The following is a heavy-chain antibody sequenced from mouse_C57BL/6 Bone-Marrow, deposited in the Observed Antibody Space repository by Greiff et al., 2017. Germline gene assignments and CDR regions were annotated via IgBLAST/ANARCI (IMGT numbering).Heavy chain of an antibody. CDR3: ERDEGDSSGYAY. D-gene: IGHD3-2*02. V-gene: IGHV5-4*01. Sequence: EVQVVASGGCLVKPGGSLKLSCAASGFTFSSYAMSLVRQTPEKRLEWVATISDGGSYTYYPDNVKGRFPISRDNAKNNLYLQMSHLKSEDTAMYYFERDEGDSSGYAYWGQGTLVTVSA. CDR2: ISDGGSYT. CDR1: GFTFSSYA. J-gene: IGHJ3*01.